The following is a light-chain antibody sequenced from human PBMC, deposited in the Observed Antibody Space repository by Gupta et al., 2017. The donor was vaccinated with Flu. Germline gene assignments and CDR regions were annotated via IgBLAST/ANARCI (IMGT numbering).Light chain of an antibody. CDR3: ATWDSSLTAVL. J-gene: IGLJ2*01. Sequence: QSVLTQPPSVSAAPGQMVTISCSGTSSNIGDHFVSWYQHLPGTAPRLLIYENDMRPSGIPDRFSGSKSGTSATLVITGLQTGDEADYFCATWDSSLTAVLFGGGTKLTVL. CDR2: END. V-gene: IGLV1-51*02. CDR1: SSNIGDHF.